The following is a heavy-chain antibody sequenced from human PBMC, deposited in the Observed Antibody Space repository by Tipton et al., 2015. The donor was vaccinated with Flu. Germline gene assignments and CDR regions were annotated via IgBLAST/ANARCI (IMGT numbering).Heavy chain of an antibody. CDR3: AGRARPIEY. CDR1: GFTFSSYE. CDR2: ISSSGSLI. Sequence: CAASGFTFSSYEMNWVRQAPGKGLEWVSYISSSGSLIYHADSVKGRFTMSRDNAKNSLFLQMNSLRAEDTAIYYCAGRARPIEYWGQGTLVTVSS. V-gene: IGHV3-48*03. D-gene: IGHD6-6*01. J-gene: IGHJ4*02.